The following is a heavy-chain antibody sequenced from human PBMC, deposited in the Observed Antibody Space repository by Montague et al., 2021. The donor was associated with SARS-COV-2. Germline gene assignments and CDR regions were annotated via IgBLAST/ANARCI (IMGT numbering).Heavy chain of an antibody. CDR3: ARVLPVTTLFYYFGMDV. CDR2: INHYGST. V-gene: IGHV4-34*01. CDR1: GGSFSGNY. D-gene: IGHD4-11*01. Sequence: SETLSLTCAVYGGSFSGNYWSWIRQPPGKGLEWIGEINHYGSTNXNPSLKSRVTMSVDTYKNQFSLKLSSVTAADTAVYYCARVLPVTTLFYYFGMDVWGQGTTVTVSS. J-gene: IGHJ6*02.